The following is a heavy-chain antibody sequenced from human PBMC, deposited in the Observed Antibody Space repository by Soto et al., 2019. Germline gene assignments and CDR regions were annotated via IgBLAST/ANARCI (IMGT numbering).Heavy chain of an antibody. CDR2: IYTSGST. Sequence: RCISQTAGKGLEWIGRIYTSGSTNYNPSLKSRVTMSVDTSKNQFSLKLSSVTAADTAVYYCASLPRSSGWTYYFAYWGKGTLVTVSS. D-gene: IGHD6-19*01. CDR3: ASLPRSSGWTYYFAY. J-gene: IGHJ4*02. V-gene: IGHV4-4*07.